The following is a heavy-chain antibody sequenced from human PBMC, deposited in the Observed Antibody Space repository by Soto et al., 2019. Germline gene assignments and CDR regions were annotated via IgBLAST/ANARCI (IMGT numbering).Heavy chain of an antibody. CDR1: GFNFSDYY. J-gene: IGHJ5*02. D-gene: IGHD3-22*01. CDR2: ISSSSRDT. V-gene: IGHV3-11*06. CDR3: ARWLEALTTSES. Sequence: GGSLRLSCAASGFNFSDYYMTWIRQATGKGLEWISYISSSSRDTEYADSVKGRFMISRDNAKRSLSLQMNSLRVEDTAVYYCARWLEALTTSESWGKGTLVTVSS.